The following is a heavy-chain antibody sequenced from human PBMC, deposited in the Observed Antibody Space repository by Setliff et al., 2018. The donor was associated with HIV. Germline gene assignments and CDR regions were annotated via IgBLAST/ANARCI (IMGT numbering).Heavy chain of an antibody. CDR2: IYRSGST. J-gene: IGHJ5*02. V-gene: IGHV4-38-2*01. CDR1: GYAINNNFS. D-gene: IGHD2-21*02. Sequence: PSETLSLTCAVSGYAINNNFSWGWVRQPPGKGLEWIGSIYRSGSTYYNPSLKSRVTISLDTSNNHFSLKLSSVTAADTAVYYCARHDCGGDCSINWFDPWGQGTLVTVSS. CDR3: ARHDCGGDCSINWFDP.